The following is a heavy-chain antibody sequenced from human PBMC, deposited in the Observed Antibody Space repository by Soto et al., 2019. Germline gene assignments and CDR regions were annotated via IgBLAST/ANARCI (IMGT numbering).Heavy chain of an antibody. V-gene: IGHV1-69*13. Sequence: SVKVSCKASGGTLSSYAISWVRQAPGQGLEWMGGIIPIFGTANYAQKFQGRVTITADESTSTAYMELSSLRSEDTAVYYCASTNYYDSSGYSNYWGQGTLVTVSS. CDR2: IIPIFGTA. CDR1: GGTLSSYA. CDR3: ASTNYYDSSGYSNY. J-gene: IGHJ4*02. D-gene: IGHD3-22*01.